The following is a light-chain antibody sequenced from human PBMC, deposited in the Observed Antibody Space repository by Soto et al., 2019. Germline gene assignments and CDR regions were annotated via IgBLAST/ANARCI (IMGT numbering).Light chain of an antibody. Sequence: PGERATLSCRASQSVSSRYLAWYQQKPGQAPRLFISGASTRATDIPARFSGSGSGTEFTLTISSLQSEDFAVYYCQPYNTWPLYTFGQGTKLEIK. J-gene: IGKJ2*01. CDR1: QSVSSRY. CDR3: QPYNTWPLYT. CDR2: GAS. V-gene: IGKV3-15*01.